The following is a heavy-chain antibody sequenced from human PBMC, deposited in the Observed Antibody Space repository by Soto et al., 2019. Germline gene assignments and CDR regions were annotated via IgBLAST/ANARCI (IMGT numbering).Heavy chain of an antibody. J-gene: IGHJ4*02. CDR2: ISATGTTT. D-gene: IGHD6-13*01. CDR3: ATYSSPFDY. Sequence: EVQLMESGGGLVQPGWSLRLSCAASEFSFSSYALNWACQAPGKGLEWVSAISATGTTTYYAASVKGRFTISRDNSKRTLFLHTGSLSPEDTAVYYCATYSSPFDYGGQGTLVTVSS. CDR1: EFSFSSYA. V-gene: IGHV3-23*01.